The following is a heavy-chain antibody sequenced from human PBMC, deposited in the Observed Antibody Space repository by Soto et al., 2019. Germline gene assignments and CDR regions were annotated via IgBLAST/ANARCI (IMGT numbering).Heavy chain of an antibody. D-gene: IGHD5-12*01. V-gene: IGHV4-59*08. CDR3: ARAPSPYYSGYDGHFDY. J-gene: IGHJ4*02. Sequence: SETLSLTCTVSGGSISSYYWSWIRQPPGKGLEWIGYIYYSGSTNYNPSLKSRVTISVDTSKNQLSLKLSSVTAADTAVYYCARAPSPYYSGYDGHFDYWGQGTLVTVSS. CDR1: GGSISSYY. CDR2: IYYSGST.